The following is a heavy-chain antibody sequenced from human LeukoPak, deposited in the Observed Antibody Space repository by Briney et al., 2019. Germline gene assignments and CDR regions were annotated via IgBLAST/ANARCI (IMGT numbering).Heavy chain of an antibody. CDR1: GFTFSSYA. Sequence: GGSLRLSCAASGFTFSSYAMHWVRQAPGKGLEWVAVISYDGSNKYYADSVKGRFTISRDNSKNTLYLQMNSLRAEDTAVYYCAKNRGRVGATRDDYWGQGTLVTVSS. V-gene: IGHV3-30-3*02. D-gene: IGHD1-26*01. J-gene: IGHJ4*02. CDR3: AKNRGRVGATRDDY. CDR2: ISYDGSNK.